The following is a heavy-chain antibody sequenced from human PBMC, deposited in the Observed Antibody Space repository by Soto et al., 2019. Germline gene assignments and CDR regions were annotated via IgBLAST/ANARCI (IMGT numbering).Heavy chain of an antibody. CDR3: ASQGYDKSVYYFDY. V-gene: IGHV4-59*10. J-gene: IGHJ4*02. CDR1: GGSFSGYY. CDR2: FYNGGIP. D-gene: IGHD2-2*01. Sequence: SETLSLTCAVYGGSFSGYYWSWIRQPAGKGLEWIGRFYNGGIPLIHPSLESRVALSLDTSKNQFSLTLSSVTAADTAIYYCASQGYDKSVYYFDYWGRGTLVTVSS.